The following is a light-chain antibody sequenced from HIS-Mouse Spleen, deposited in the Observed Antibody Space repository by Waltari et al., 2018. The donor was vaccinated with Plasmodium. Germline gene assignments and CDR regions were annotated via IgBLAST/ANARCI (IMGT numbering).Light chain of an antibody. V-gene: IGKV3-15*01. J-gene: IGKJ3*01. Sequence: EIVMTQSPATLSVSPGERATLSCRSSQRVSRNLAWYQQKPGQAPRHLIYGASTRATGIPARFSGSGSGTEFTLTISSLQSEDFAVYYCQQYNNWSFTFGPGTKVDIK. CDR1: QRVSRN. CDR2: GAS. CDR3: QQYNNWSFT.